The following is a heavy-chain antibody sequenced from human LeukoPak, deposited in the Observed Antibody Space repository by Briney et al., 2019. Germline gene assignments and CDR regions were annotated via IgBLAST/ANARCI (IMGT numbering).Heavy chain of an antibody. D-gene: IGHD5-18*01. J-gene: IGHJ3*02. Sequence: SETLSLTCTVSGGSISSYYWSWIRQPAGKGLEWIGRIYTSGSTNYNPSLKSRVTMSVDTSKNQFSLKLSSVTAADTAVYYCASPSGGYSDDASDIWGQGTMVTVSS. CDR3: ASPSGGYSDDASDI. V-gene: IGHV4-4*07. CDR1: GGSISSYY. CDR2: IYTSGST.